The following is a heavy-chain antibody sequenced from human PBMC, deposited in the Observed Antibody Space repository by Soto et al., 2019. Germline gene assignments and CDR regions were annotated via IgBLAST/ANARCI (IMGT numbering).Heavy chain of an antibody. CDR3: ARSVYDSSLGAFDI. CDR1: GYTFTSYA. Sequence: GASVKVSCKASGYTFTSYAMHWVRQAPGQRLEWMGWISAYNGNTNYAQKLQGRVTMTTDTSTSTAYMELRSLRSDDTAVYYCARSVYDSSLGAFDIWGQGTMVTVSS. D-gene: IGHD3-22*01. V-gene: IGHV1-18*01. CDR2: ISAYNGNT. J-gene: IGHJ3*02.